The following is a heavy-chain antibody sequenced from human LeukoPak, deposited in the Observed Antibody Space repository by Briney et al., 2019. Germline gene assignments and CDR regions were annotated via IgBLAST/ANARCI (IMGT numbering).Heavy chain of an antibody. Sequence: PGGSLRLSCAASGFTFSSYGTHWVRQAPGKGLEWVAVIWYDGSNKYYADSVKGRFTISRDNSKNTLYLQMNSLRAEDTAVYYCARAEEYYYYDSSGYYPPDWWGQGTLVTVSS. J-gene: IGHJ4*02. CDR3: ARAEEYYYYDSSGYYPPDW. CDR2: IWYDGSNK. V-gene: IGHV3-33*01. D-gene: IGHD3-22*01. CDR1: GFTFSSYG.